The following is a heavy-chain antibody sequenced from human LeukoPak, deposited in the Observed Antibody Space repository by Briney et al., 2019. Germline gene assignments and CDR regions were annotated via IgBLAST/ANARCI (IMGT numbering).Heavy chain of an antibody. J-gene: IGHJ5*02. CDR2: ISGSGYST. CDR1: GFTFSNYA. CDR3: AQRGLRLAPDFDL. Sequence: GGSLRLSCAASGFTFSNYAMSWVRQAPGKGLEWVAVISGSGYSTYYADSAKGRFTISRDNSKNTLFLQMNSLRAEDTAVYYCAQRGLRLAPDFDLWGQGTLVTVSS. D-gene: IGHD5/OR15-5a*01. V-gene: IGHV3-23*01.